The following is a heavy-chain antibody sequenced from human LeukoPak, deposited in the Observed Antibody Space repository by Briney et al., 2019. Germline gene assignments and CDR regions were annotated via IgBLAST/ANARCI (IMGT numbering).Heavy chain of an antibody. J-gene: IGHJ6*03. D-gene: IGHD3-10*01. CDR1: GYTFTGYY. V-gene: IGHV1-2*02. CDR3: ARDAVIGYYYMDV. Sequence: ASVKVSCKASGYTFTGYYMHWVRQAPGQGLEWMGWINPNSGGTNYAQKFQGRVTMTRDTSISTAYMELSRLRSDDTAAYYCARDAVIGYYYMDVWGKGTTVTVSS. CDR2: INPNSGGT.